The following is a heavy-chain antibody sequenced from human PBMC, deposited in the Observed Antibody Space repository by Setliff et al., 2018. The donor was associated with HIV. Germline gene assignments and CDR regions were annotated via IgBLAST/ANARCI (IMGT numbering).Heavy chain of an antibody. V-gene: IGHV4-4*02. D-gene: IGHD3-22*01. Sequence: SETLSLTCAVSGGSISSSNWWSWVRQPPGKGLEWIGEIYHSGSTNYNPSLKSRVTISVDKSKNQFSLNLTSVTAADTAVYYCASRIYYYDSNNFLREEGFDPWGQGTLVTVSS. J-gene: IGHJ5*02. CDR3: ASRIYYYDSNNFLREEGFDP. CDR2: IYHSGST. CDR1: GGSISSSNW.